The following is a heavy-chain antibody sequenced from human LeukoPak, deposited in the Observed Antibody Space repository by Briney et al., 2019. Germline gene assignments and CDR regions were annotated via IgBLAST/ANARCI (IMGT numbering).Heavy chain of an antibody. J-gene: IGHJ6*03. Sequence: WASVKVSCKASGGTFSSYAISWVRQAPGQGLEWMGGIIPIFGTANYAQKFQGRVTITADESTSTAYMEPSSLRSEDTAVYYCARLNGNYGARHYYYYMDVWGKGTTVTVSS. CDR2: IIPIFGTA. V-gene: IGHV1-69*13. CDR1: GGTFSSYA. CDR3: ARLNGNYGARHYYYYMDV. D-gene: IGHD4-17*01.